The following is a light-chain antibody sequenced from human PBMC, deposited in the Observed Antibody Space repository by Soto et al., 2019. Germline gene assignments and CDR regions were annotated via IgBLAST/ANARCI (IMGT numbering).Light chain of an antibody. CDR1: SSDVGSYNR. V-gene: IGLV2-18*02. Sequence: QSALTQPPSVSGSPGQSVTISCTGTSSDVGSYNRVSWYQQPPGTAPKLMIYEVSNRPSGVPDRFSGSKSGNTASLTISPLQAEDEADYYCSSYTSSSTYVFGTGTKLTVL. J-gene: IGLJ1*01. CDR2: EVS. CDR3: SSYTSSSTYV.